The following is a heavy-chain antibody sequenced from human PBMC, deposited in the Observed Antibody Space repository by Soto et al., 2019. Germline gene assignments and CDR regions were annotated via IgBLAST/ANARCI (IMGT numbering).Heavy chain of an antibody. D-gene: IGHD2-8*01. Sequence: QEQLVESGGGVVQPGRSLRLSCGASGFTFSSYGMHWVRQAPGKGLEWVAVISHDGSKTSYADSVKGRFTISRDNSKNTLSLQMNILRPEDTAVYYCEKGCCINGYYMDVWGKGTTVTVSS. CDR1: GFTFSSYG. CDR3: EKGCCINGYYMDV. V-gene: IGHV3-30*18. J-gene: IGHJ6*03. CDR2: ISHDGSKT.